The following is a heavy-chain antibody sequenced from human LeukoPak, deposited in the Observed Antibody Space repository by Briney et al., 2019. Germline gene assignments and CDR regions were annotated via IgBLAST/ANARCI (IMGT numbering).Heavy chain of an antibody. D-gene: IGHD6-19*01. V-gene: IGHV4-34*01. CDR3: ARGTPQWLVLGPDAFDI. J-gene: IGHJ3*02. CDR1: GGSFSGYY. CDR2: INHSGST. Sequence: PSETLSLTCAVYGGSFSGYYWSWIRQPPGKGLEWIGEINHSGSTNYNPSLKSRVTISVDTSKNQFSPKLSSVTAADTAVYYCARGTPQWLVLGPDAFDIWGQGTMVTVSS.